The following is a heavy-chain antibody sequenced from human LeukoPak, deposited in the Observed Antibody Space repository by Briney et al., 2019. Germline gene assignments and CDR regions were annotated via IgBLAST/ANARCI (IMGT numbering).Heavy chain of an antibody. V-gene: IGHV1-69*04. J-gene: IGHJ4*02. CDR1: GGTFSSYA. D-gene: IGHD4-17*01. CDR2: IIPILGIA. CDR3: ARHDYGDYFDY. Sequence: ASVKVSCKASGGTFSSYAISWVRQAPGQGLEWMGRIIPILGIANYAQKFQGRVTITADKSTSTAYMELSILRSEDTAVYYCARHDYGDYFDYWGQGTLVTVSS.